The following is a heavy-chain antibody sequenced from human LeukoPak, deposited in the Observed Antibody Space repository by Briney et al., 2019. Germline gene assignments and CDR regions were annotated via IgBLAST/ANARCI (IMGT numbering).Heavy chain of an antibody. CDR1: GFTFSSYS. V-gene: IGHV3-21*01. CDR3: ARDEYSSGYYNDY. CDR2: ISSSSSYI. J-gene: IGHJ4*02. Sequence: GGSLRLSCAASGFTFSSYSMNWVRQAPGKGLEWVSSISSSSSYIYYADSVKGRFTISRDNAKNSLYLQMNSLRAEDTAVYYCARDEYSSGYYNDYWGQGTLVTDSS. D-gene: IGHD3-22*01.